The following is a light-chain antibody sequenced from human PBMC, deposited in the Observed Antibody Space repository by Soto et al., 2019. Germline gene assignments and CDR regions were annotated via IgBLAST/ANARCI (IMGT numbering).Light chain of an antibody. CDR3: VLYFSSGISM. CDR1: SGAVTTSYS. J-gene: IGLJ3*02. V-gene: IGLV8-61*01. Sequence: QTVVTQDPSFSVSPVGTVTLTCGLNSGAVTTSYSPSWYQQTQGQAPRTVVYSTDIRSSGVPDPFSGSIVGNKAALTITGAQADDESDYYCVLYFSSGISMFGGGTKVTVL. CDR2: STD.